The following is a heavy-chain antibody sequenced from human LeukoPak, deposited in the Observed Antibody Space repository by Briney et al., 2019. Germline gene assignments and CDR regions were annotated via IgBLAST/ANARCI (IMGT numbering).Heavy chain of an antibody. D-gene: IGHD3-10*01. V-gene: IGHV3-23*01. Sequence: GGSLRLSCAASGFTFSSYGMSWVRQAPGKGLEWVSAISGSGGSTYYADSVKGRFTISRDNSKNTLYLQMNSLRAEDTAVYYCARGNLGLWFGELFQGWFDPWGQGTLVTVSS. CDR3: ARGNLGLWFGELFQGWFDP. J-gene: IGHJ5*02. CDR1: GFTFSSYG. CDR2: ISGSGGST.